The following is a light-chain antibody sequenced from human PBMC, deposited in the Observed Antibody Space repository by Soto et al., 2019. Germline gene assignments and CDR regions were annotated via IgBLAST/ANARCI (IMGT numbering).Light chain of an antibody. CDR2: DAS. CDR1: QSISSW. V-gene: IGKV1-5*01. CDR3: QHPPDG. Sequence: DIQMTQSPSTLSASVGDRVTITCRASQSISSWLAWYQQKPGKAPKLLIYDASSLESGVPSRFSGSGSGTEFTLTISSLQPDDFATYYCQHPPDGFGQGTKVDIK. J-gene: IGKJ1*01.